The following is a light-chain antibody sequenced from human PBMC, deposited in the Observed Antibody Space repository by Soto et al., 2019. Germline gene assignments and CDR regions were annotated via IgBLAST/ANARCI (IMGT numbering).Light chain of an antibody. CDR3: VLYMGSGIWV. V-gene: IGLV8-61*01. CDR1: SGSVSTSYY. J-gene: IGLJ3*02. CDR2: NTH. Sequence: QAVVTQEPSFSVSPGGTVTLTCGLNSGSVSTSYYSSWYQQTPGQAPRTLIYNTHSRSSGVPDRFSGSILGNKAALTITGAQADDEGHYHCVLYMGSGIWVFGGGTKVTVL.